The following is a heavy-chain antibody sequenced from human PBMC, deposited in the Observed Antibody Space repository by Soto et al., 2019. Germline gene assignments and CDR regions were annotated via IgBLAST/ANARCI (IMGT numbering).Heavy chain of an antibody. CDR2: ISGSGGST. V-gene: IGHV3-23*01. CDR3: AKDPNIVVVNAFDY. J-gene: IGHJ4*02. Sequence: QAGGSLRLSCAASGFTFSSYAMSWVRQAPGKGLEWVSAISGSGGSTYYADSVKGRFTISRDNSKNTLYLQMNSLRAEDTAVYYCAKDPNIVVVNAFDYWGQGTLVTVYS. CDR1: GFTFSSYA. D-gene: IGHD3-22*01.